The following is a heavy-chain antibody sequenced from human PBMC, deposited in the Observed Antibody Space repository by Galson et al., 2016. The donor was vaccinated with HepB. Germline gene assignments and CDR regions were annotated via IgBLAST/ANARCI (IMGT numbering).Heavy chain of an antibody. Sequence: SLRLPCAASGFTFSKYALHWVRQAPGKGLEWLAVISHDGIKKYSKDSAKGRFTVTRDNSKNTLFLLMNSLRPEDTAVYYCAKDLQVPAAIEGMDVWGQGTTVTVSS. CDR1: GFTFSKYA. J-gene: IGHJ6*02. V-gene: IGHV3-30*18. CDR2: ISHDGIKK. D-gene: IGHD2-2*02. CDR3: AKDLQVPAAIEGMDV.